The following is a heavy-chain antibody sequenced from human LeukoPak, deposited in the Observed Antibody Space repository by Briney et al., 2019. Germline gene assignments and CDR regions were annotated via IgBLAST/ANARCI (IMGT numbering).Heavy chain of an antibody. CDR1: GFTVSSNY. CDR3: ARDLGYCSSTSCYMTDY. Sequence: EPGGSLRLSCAASGFTVSSNYMSWVRQAPGKGLEWVSVIYSGGSTYYADSVKGRFTISRDNSKNTLYLQMNSLRAEDTAVYYCARDLGYCSSTSCYMTDYWGQGTLVTVSS. V-gene: IGHV3-53*01. D-gene: IGHD2-2*01. J-gene: IGHJ4*02. CDR2: IYSGGST.